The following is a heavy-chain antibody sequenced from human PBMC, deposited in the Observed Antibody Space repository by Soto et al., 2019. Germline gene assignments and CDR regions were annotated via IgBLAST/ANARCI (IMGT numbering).Heavy chain of an antibody. CDR3: AKTGGEGDYFDY. CDR1: GFTFSSYA. D-gene: IGHD2-21*01. V-gene: IGHV3-30-3*02. CDR2: ISYDGSNK. J-gene: IGHJ4*02. Sequence: QVQLVESGGGVVQPGRSLRLSCAASGFTFSSYAMHWVRQAPGKGLEWVAVISYDGSNKYYADSVKGRFTISRDNSKNTLYLQMNSLRAEDTAVYYCAKTGGEGDYFDYWGQGTLVTVSS.